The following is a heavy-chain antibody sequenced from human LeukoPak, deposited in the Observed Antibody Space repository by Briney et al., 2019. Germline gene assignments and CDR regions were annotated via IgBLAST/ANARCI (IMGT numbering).Heavy chain of an antibody. Sequence: PGGSLRLSCAASGFTFSSYGMHWVRQAPGKGLEWVAVISYDGSNKYYADSVKGRFTISRDNSKNTLYLQMNSLRAEDTAVYYCARVRSNWNDEGPFDYWGQGTLVTVSS. D-gene: IGHD1-20*01. CDR3: ARVRSNWNDEGPFDY. CDR1: GFTFSSYG. J-gene: IGHJ4*02. V-gene: IGHV3-30*03. CDR2: ISYDGSNK.